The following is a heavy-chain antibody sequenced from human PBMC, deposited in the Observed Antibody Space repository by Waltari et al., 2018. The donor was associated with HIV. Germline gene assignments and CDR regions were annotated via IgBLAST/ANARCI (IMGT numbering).Heavy chain of an antibody. V-gene: IGHV4-39*01. Sequence: QLQLQESGPALVKPSDTLSLTCTVSTGYISQSFYWGWVRQFPGTGLEWIGAVYSNGVTHYAPSLKSRIGLYVDRSKNQFSLTLTAVTAADTSQYFGVALKTVTGTIDNGGQGTLVTVAS. CDR1: TGYISQSFY. CDR2: VYSNGVT. D-gene: IGHD1-1*01. CDR3: VALKTVTGTIDN. J-gene: IGHJ4*02.